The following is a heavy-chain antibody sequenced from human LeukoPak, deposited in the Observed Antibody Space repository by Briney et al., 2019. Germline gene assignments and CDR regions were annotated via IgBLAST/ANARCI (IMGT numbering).Heavy chain of an antibody. J-gene: IGHJ5*02. Sequence: ASVKVSYKASGYTFTSYYMHWVRQAPGQGLEWMGIINPSGGSTSYAQKFQGRVTMTRDTSTSTVYMELSSLRSEDTAVYYCARAPKTIAAAGESWFDPWGQGTLVTVSS. V-gene: IGHV1-46*01. CDR3: ARAPKTIAAAGESWFDP. D-gene: IGHD6-13*01. CDR1: GYTFTSYY. CDR2: INPSGGST.